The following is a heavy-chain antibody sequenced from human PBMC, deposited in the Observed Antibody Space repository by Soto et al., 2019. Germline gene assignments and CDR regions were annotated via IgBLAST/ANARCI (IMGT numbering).Heavy chain of an antibody. V-gene: IGHV3-21*01. Sequence: LRLSCEASGFTFSSYSLNWVRPAPGKGLEWVAAISSSSSYIYYADSVKGRFTISRDNAKNSLYLQMNSLRAEDTALYYCARDYYSSSRENGYDYYAMDVWGQATTVTVSS. CDR2: ISSSSSYI. D-gene: IGHD6-13*01. CDR3: ARDYYSSSRENGYDYYAMDV. J-gene: IGHJ6*02. CDR1: GFTFSSYS.